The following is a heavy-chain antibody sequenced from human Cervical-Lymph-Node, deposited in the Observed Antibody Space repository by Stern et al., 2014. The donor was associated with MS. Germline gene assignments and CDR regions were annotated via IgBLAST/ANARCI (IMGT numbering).Heavy chain of an antibody. V-gene: IGHV7-4-1*02. CDR1: GYTLTNYP. D-gene: IGHD5-18*01. CDR3: ARDFVDTAMITRSDYLDC. CDR2: INTNTGNS. Sequence: VQLVESGSELKKPGASVKVSCKASGYTLTNYPINWVRQAPGQGLEWMGRINTNTGNSTYAQDFTVRFVFSLDTSVSTAYLQISNLKAEDTAVYYCARDFVDTAMITRSDYLDCWGQGTLVTVSS. J-gene: IGHJ4*02.